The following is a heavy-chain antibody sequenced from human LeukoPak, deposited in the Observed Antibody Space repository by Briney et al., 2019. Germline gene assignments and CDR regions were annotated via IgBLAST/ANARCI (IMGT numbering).Heavy chain of an antibody. J-gene: IGHJ5*02. CDR2: IIPIFGTA. Sequence: SVKVSCKVSGGTFSSYAISWVRQAPGQGLEWMGGIIPIFGTANYAQKFQGRVTITADESTSTAYMELSSLRSEDTAVYYCARGGDNSGYYEERGTHWFDPWGQGTLVTVSS. CDR3: ARGGDNSGYYEERGTHWFDP. D-gene: IGHD3-22*01. CDR1: GGTFSSYA. V-gene: IGHV1-69*01.